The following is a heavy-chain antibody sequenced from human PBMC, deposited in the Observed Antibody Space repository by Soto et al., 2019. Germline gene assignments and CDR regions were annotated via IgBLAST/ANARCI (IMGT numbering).Heavy chain of an antibody. D-gene: IGHD1-20*01. V-gene: IGHV3-74*01. J-gene: IGHJ4*02. CDR2: ISSDGSST. CDR1: VFTLSSYA. CDR3: ASFRYGPKYFDY. Sequence: HPGGSLRLSCAASVFTLSSYAMSWVRQAPGKGLEWVSRISSDGSSTNYADSVKGRFTVSRDNAKNTLYLQMNSLRAEDTAVYYCASFRYGPKYFDYWGQGTLVTVSS.